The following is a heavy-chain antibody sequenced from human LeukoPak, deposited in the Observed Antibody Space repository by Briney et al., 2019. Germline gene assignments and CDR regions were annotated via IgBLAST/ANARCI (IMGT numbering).Heavy chain of an antibody. D-gene: IGHD3-3*01. Sequence: PSETLSLTCAVSDYSISSGYYWGWIRQPPGKGLEWIGSIYHSGSTYYNPSLKSRVTISVDTSKNQFSLKVSSVTAADTAVYYCARGDDFWSGYDYWGQGTLVTVSS. CDR2: IYHSGST. CDR1: DYSISSGYY. CDR3: ARGDDFWSGYDY. V-gene: IGHV4-38-2*01. J-gene: IGHJ4*02.